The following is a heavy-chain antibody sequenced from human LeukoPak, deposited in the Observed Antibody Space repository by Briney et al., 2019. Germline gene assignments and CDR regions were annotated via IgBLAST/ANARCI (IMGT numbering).Heavy chain of an antibody. CDR3: GRHFGSSSGSFYTDY. J-gene: IGHJ4*02. CDR1: GDSISNHY. V-gene: IGHV4-59*08. D-gene: IGHD3-10*01. CDR2: VFSSGST. Sequence: PSETLSLTCTVSGDSISNHYWNWIRQPPGKGLEWIGYVFSSGSTDYNPSLKSRVTISLDTSRNLFSLSLTSVTAADTAVYYCGRHFGSSSGSFYTDYWGQGTLVTVSS.